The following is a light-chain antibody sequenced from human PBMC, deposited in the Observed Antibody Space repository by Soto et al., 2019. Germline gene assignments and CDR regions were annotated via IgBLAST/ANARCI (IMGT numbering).Light chain of an antibody. J-gene: IGLJ2*01. V-gene: IGLV2-8*02. CDR3: SSYAGSNKGV. CDR1: SSDVGGYNY. CDR2: EVS. Sequence: QSALTQPPSASRSPGQSVTISCTGTSSDVGGYNYVSWYQQHPGKAPKLMIYEVSKRPSGVPDRFSGSKSGNTASLTVSGLQAEDEADYYCSSYAGSNKGVFGGGTKLTVL.